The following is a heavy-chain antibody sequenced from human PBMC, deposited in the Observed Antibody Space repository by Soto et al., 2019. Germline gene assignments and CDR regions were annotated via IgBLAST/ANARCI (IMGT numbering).Heavy chain of an antibody. CDR3: ARISGSYYYDSSGYLSGHYAMDG. D-gene: IGHD3-22*01. V-gene: IGHV5-51*01. CDR1: EYSFTNFW. Sequence: PGESLKISCKGSEYSFTNFWIAWVLQIPGKGLEWMGIIFPGDSDTRYSPSFQGQVTIAADKSISTAYLQWISLKASDTAMYYCARISGSYYYDSSGYLSGHYAMDGWGQGTTVSVSS. CDR2: IFPGDSDT. J-gene: IGHJ6*02.